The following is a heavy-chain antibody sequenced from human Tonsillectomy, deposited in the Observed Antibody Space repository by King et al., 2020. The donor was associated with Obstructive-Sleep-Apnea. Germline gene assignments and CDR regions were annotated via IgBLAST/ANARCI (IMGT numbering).Heavy chain of an antibody. CDR3: ARGRDLYYDSSGIDY. V-gene: IGHV4-59*01. CDR1: GGSLSSYY. J-gene: IGHJ4*02. Sequence: QLQESGPRLVKPSETLSPICTVSGGSLSSYYWSWIRQPPGKGLEWVWYIYYSGGTHYNPSLKSRVTISVDTSKNQFSLKLSSVTAADTAVYYCARGRDLYYDSSGIDYWGQGTLVTVSS. D-gene: IGHD3-22*01. CDR2: IYYSGGT.